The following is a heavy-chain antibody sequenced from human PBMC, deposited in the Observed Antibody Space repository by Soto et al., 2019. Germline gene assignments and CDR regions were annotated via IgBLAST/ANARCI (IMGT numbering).Heavy chain of an antibody. J-gene: IGHJ4*02. CDR3: ARLTTDYGDYFIGN. CDR1: GYTFTSYA. D-gene: IGHD4-17*01. V-gene: IGHV7-4-1*01. CDR2: INTNTGNP. Sequence: QVQLVQSGSELKKPGASVKVSCKASGYTFTSYAMNWVRQAPGQGLEWMGWINTNTGNPTYAQGFTGRFVFSLDTSVSTAYLQICSLKSEDTAVYYRARLTTDYGDYFIGNWGPGNLVTDSS.